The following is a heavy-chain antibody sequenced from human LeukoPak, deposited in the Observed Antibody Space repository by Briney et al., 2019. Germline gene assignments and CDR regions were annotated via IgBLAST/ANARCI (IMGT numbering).Heavy chain of an antibody. CDR1: GYTFTGYY. CDR3: ARDSALTMIVVVITVGAFDI. D-gene: IGHD3-22*01. CDR2: INPNSGGT. V-gene: IGHV1-2*02. J-gene: IGHJ3*02. Sequence: ASVKVSCKASGYTFTGYYMHWVRQAPGQGLEWMGWINPNSGGTSYAQKFQGRVTMTRDTSISTAYMELSRLRSDDTAVYYCARDSALTMIVVVITVGAFDIWGQGTMVTVSS.